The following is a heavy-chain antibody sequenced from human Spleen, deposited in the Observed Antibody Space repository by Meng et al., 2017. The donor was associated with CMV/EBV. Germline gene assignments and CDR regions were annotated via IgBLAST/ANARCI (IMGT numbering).Heavy chain of an antibody. Sequence: GTFTSYAISWVRQAPGQGLEWMERIIPILGTANYAQKFQGRVTITTDESTSTAYMELSSLRSEDTAVYYCARGIRTYYFDSSGYPEDWGQGTLVTVSS. CDR1: GTFTSYA. J-gene: IGHJ4*02. V-gene: IGHV1-69*11. CDR3: ARGIRTYYFDSSGYPED. D-gene: IGHD3-22*01. CDR2: IIPILGTA.